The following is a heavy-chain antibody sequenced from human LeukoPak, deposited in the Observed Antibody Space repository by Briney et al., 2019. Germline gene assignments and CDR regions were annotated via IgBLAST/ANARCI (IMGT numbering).Heavy chain of an antibody. CDR1: GGSISSGGYY. Sequence: SETLSLTCTVSGGSISSGGYYWSWIRQPAGKGLEWIGRIYTSGSTNYNPSLKSRVTISVDTSKNQFSLELSSVTAADTAVYYCARVVRFLEWLFLDYWGQGTLVTVSS. CDR3: ARVVRFLEWLFLDY. J-gene: IGHJ4*02. V-gene: IGHV4-61*02. D-gene: IGHD3-3*01. CDR2: IYTSGST.